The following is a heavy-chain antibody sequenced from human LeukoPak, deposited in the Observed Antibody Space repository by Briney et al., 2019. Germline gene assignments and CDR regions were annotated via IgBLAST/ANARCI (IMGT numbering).Heavy chain of an antibody. J-gene: IGHJ4*02. CDR1: SASISSSY. CDR2: ISYSGST. D-gene: IGHD3-22*01. V-gene: IGHV4-59*01. CDR3: ARAYYDTSGYYYVAHFDY. Sequence: SETLSLTCTVSSASISSSYWSWIRQPLGTGLEWIGYISYSGSTTYNPSLKSRVTISVDTSKNQFSLKLSSVTAADTAVYYCARAYYDTSGYYYVAHFDYWGQGTLVTVSS.